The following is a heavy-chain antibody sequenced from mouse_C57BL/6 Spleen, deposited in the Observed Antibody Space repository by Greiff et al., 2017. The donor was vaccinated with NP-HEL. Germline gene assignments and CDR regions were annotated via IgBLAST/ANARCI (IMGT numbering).Heavy chain of an antibody. J-gene: IGHJ1*03. D-gene: IGHD2-5*01. CDR2: ISNGGGST. Sequence: EVKLVESGGGLVQPGGSLNLSCAASGFTFSDYYMYWVRQTPEKRLEWVAYISNGGGSTYYPDTVKGRFTISRDNAQNTLYLQMSRLKSEDTAMYYCARRVYSNYWYFDVWGTGTTVTVSS. V-gene: IGHV5-12*01. CDR1: GFTFSDYY. CDR3: ARRVYSNYWYFDV.